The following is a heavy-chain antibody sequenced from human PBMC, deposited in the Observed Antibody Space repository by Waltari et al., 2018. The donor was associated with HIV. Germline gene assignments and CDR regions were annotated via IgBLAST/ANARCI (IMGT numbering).Heavy chain of an antibody. CDR2: ISTSSSTI. Sequence: EVQLVESGGGLVQPGGSLRLSCAASGFSFRTDSMSWVRQAPGKGLEWVSYISTSSSTIYYADSVKGRFTISRDNAKNSLYLQMNSLRAEDTAVYYCARDRNSRGAFEIWGQGTMVTVSS. CDR3: ARDRNSRGAFEI. V-gene: IGHV3-48*01. D-gene: IGHD5-18*01. J-gene: IGHJ3*02. CDR1: GFSFRTDS.